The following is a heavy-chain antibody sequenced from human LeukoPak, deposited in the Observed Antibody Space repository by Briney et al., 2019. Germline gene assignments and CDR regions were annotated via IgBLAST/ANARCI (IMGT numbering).Heavy chain of an antibody. V-gene: IGHV3-72*01. D-gene: IGHD3-22*01. CDR1: GFTFSDHY. J-gene: IGHJ3*02. Sequence: PGGSLRLSCAASGFTFSDHYMDWVRQAPGQGLEWVGRTRNIANSYTTEYAASVKGRFTISRDDSKNSLYLQMNSLKTEDTAVYYCARENEARYYYDSSGYSDAFDIWGQGTMVTVSS. CDR2: TRNIANSYTT. CDR3: ARENEARYYYDSSGYSDAFDI.